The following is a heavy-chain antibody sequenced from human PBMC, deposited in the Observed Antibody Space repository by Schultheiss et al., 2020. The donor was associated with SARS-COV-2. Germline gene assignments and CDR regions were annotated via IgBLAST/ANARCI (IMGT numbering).Heavy chain of an antibody. D-gene: IGHD1-26*01. CDR3: ARRGDGGRYDYFDY. Sequence: SETLSLTCAVYAGSFSGNYWSWVRRTPGKGLEWIGEILHTGTTNYNPSLKSRLTISVDTSKNQFSLNLSSVTAADTAVYYCARRGDGGRYDYFDYWGQGTLVTVSS. V-gene: IGHV4-34*12. CDR1: AGSFSGNY. CDR2: ILHTGTT. J-gene: IGHJ4*02.